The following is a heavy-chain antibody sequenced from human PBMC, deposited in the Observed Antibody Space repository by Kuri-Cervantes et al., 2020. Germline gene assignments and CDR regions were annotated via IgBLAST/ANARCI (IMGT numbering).Heavy chain of an antibody. D-gene: IGHD6-19*01. V-gene: IGHV4-30-4*01. J-gene: IGHJ2*01. CDR3: ARVSSGWYGYFDL. CDR2: IYYSGST. CDR1: GGSISSVDYY. Sequence: LRLSCTVSGGSISSVDYYWSWIRQPPGKVLEWIGYIYYSGSTFYNPSLKSRVTISVDTSKNQFSLKLSSVTAADTAVYYCARVSSGWYGYFDLWGRGTLVTVSS.